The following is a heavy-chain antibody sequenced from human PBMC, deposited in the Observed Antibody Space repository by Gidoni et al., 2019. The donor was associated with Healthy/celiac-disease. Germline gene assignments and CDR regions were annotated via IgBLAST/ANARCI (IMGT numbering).Heavy chain of an antibody. CDR3: ARAPSIAALPALYYFDY. Sequence: QVQLQESGPGLVKPSATLSLPCTVSGGSIRRYHWGCIRQPAGKGLEWIWRIYTSGSTNYNPSLKSRVTMSVDTSKNQFSLKLSSVTAADTAVYYCARAPSIAALPALYYFDYWGQGTLVTVSS. D-gene: IGHD6-6*01. V-gene: IGHV4-4*07. CDR1: GGSIRRYH. CDR2: IYTSGST. J-gene: IGHJ4*02.